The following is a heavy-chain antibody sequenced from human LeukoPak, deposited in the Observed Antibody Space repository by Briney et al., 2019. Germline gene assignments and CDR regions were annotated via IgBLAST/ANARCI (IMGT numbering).Heavy chain of an antibody. CDR3: ARDEVTTPRD. D-gene: IGHD4-17*01. CDR1: GFTFKDYP. CDR2: MWYDGSNK. J-gene: IGHJ4*02. Sequence: PGGSLRLSCAASGFTFKDYPMHWVRQAPGKGLEWVAVMWYDGSNKYYADSVKGRFTISRDNSKNTLYLQMHSLRAEDTAVYYCARDEVTTPRDWGQGTLVTVSS. V-gene: IGHV3-33*08.